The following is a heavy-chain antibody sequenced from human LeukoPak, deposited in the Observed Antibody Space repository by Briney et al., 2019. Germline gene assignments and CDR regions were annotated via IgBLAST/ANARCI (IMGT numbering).Heavy chain of an antibody. Sequence: PGGSLRLSCAASGFTFSSYSMNWVRQAPGKGLEWVSYISSSSSSTIYYADSVKGRFTISRDNAKNSLYLQMNSLRAEDTAVYYCARTGYDILTGYFSANDAFDIWGQGTMVTVSS. J-gene: IGHJ3*02. CDR2: ISSSSSSTI. D-gene: IGHD3-9*01. CDR1: GFTFSSYS. V-gene: IGHV3-48*01. CDR3: ARTGYDILTGYFSANDAFDI.